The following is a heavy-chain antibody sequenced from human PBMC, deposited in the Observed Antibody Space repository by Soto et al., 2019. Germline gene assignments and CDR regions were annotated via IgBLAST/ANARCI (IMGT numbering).Heavy chain of an antibody. V-gene: IGHV5-10-1*01. Sequence: GESLKISCKGSGYSFTKYWISWVRQMPGKGLEWMGRIDPSDSYTNYSPSFQGHVTISADKSISTAYLQWSSLKASDTAIYYCAREQQLVRYGMDVWGQGTTVTVSS. CDR2: IDPSDSYT. D-gene: IGHD6-13*01. CDR3: AREQQLVRYGMDV. CDR1: GYSFTKYW. J-gene: IGHJ6*02.